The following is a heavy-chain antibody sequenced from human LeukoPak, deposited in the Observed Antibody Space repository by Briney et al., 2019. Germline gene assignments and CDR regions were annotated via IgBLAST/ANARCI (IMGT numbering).Heavy chain of an antibody. J-gene: IGHJ4*02. CDR2: IYYSGST. CDR1: GGSISSSSYY. V-gene: IGHV4-39*01. Sequence: PSETLSLTCTVSGGSISSSSYYWGWIRQPPGKGLEWIGSIYYSGSTYYSPSLKSRVTISVDTSKNQFSLKLSSVTAADTAVYYCARGISTLDYWGQGTLVTVSS. CDR3: ARGISTLDY.